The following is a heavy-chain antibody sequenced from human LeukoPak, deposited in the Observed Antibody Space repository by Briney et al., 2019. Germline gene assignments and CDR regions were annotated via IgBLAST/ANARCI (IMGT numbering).Heavy chain of an antibody. J-gene: IGHJ4*02. V-gene: IGHV3-21*01. CDR1: GFTFSSHS. D-gene: IGHD5-18*01. CDR2: ISGRSTYM. CDR3: ARDFGDSYGYSYFDY. Sequence: GGSLRLSCVASGFTFSSHSIIWIRQAPGMGLEWVSSISGRSTYMYYADSVKGRFTISRDNAKNSLYLQMNSLRAEDTAVYYCARDFGDSYGYSYFDYWGQGTLVTVS.